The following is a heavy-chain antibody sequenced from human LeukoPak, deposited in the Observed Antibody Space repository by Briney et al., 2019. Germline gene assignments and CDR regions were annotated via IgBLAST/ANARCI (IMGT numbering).Heavy chain of an antibody. J-gene: IGHJ3*02. CDR2: IYYSGST. D-gene: IGHD3-3*01. V-gene: IGHV4-59*01. CDR1: GGSISSYY. CDR3: ATSTQYYDFWSGSLYAFDI. Sequence: NPSETLSLTCTVSGGSISSYYWSWIRQPPGKGLEWIGYIYYSGSTNYSPSLKSRVTISVDTSKNQFSLKLSSVTAADTAVYYCATSTQYYDFWSGSLYAFDIWGQGTMVTVSS.